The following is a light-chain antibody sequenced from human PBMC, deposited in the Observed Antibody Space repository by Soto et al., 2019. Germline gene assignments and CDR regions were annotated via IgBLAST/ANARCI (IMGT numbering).Light chain of an antibody. CDR2: AAS. V-gene: IGKV1-39*01. Sequence: DILMTQSPSSLSASVGDRVTITCRASQSISSYLNWYQQKPGKAPNLLIYAASSLQSGVPSRFSGSGSGTDFTLTISSLLPEDFATYYCQQSYSASFGGGTKVEIK. CDR1: QSISSY. CDR3: QQSYSAS. J-gene: IGKJ4*01.